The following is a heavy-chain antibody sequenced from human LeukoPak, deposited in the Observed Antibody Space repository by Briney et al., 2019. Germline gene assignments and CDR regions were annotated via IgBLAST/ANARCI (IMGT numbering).Heavy chain of an antibody. CDR3: ARGLYDSGTGWFDP. CDR1: GGSFSGYY. Sequence: PSQTLSLTCAVYGGSFSGYYWSWIRQPPGKGLEWIGEVNHSGSTNYNPSLKSRVTISVDTSKNQFSLNLSSVTAADMAVYYCARGLYDSGTGWFDPWGQGTLVTVSS. D-gene: IGHD3-22*01. CDR2: VNHSGST. J-gene: IGHJ5*02. V-gene: IGHV4-34*01.